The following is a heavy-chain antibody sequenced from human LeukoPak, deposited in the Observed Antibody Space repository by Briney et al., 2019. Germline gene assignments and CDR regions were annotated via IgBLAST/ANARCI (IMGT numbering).Heavy chain of an antibody. CDR2: INHSGST. CDR3: ARGRNWNYKDY. CDR1: GGSFSGYY. D-gene: IGHD1-7*01. V-gene: IGHV4-34*01. J-gene: IGHJ4*02. Sequence: SETLSLTCAVYGGSFSGYYWSWIRQPPGKGLEWIGEINHSGSTNYNPSLKSRVTISVDTSENQFSLKLSSVTAADTAVYYCARGRNWNYKDYWGQGTLVTVSS.